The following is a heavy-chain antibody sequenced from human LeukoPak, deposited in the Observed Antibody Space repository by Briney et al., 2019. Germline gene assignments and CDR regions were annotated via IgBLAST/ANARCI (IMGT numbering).Heavy chain of an antibody. V-gene: IGHV3-53*01. CDR1: GFTVSSNH. Sequence: GGSLRLSCAASGFTVSSNHMSWVRQAPGKGLEWVSVIYSGGSTYYADSVKGRFTISRDNSKNTLYLQMNSLRAEDTAVYYCAILGTRVWFGELNWGQGTLVTVSS. CDR3: AILGTRVWFGELN. CDR2: IYSGGST. J-gene: IGHJ4*02. D-gene: IGHD3-10*01.